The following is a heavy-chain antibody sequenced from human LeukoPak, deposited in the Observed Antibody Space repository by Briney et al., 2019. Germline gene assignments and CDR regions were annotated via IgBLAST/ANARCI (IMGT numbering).Heavy chain of an antibody. J-gene: IGHJ4*02. D-gene: IGHD4-23*01. CDR1: SGSNSGYY. CDR3: AAETYGGKPLYFFDH. Sequence: SETASLTCNVSSGSNSGYYWNWLRQPPGKGLEWLGFILDSGSTNYSPSLKSRVTISVDTSKNQFSLRLTSVTAADTAVYYCAAETYGGKPLYFFDHWGQGTLVTVSS. CDR2: ILDSGST. V-gene: IGHV4-59*13.